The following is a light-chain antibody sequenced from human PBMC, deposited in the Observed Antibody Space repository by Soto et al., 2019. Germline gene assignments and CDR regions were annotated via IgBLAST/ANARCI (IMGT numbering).Light chain of an antibody. CDR1: QGISRY. CDR3: QQYYSYPRT. CDR2: AAS. J-gene: IGKJ1*01. Sequence: AIRMTQSPSSFSASTGDRVTITCRASQGISRYLAWYQQKPGKATKLLIYAASTLQSGVPSRFSGSGSGTAFTLTISCLQSEDFSTYYCQQYYSYPRTFGQGTKVEIK. V-gene: IGKV1-8*01.